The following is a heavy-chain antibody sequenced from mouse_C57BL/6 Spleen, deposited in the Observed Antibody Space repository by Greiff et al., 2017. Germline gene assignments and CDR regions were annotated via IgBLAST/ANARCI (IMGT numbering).Heavy chain of an antibody. CDR3: ARDYDYDGMR. D-gene: IGHD2-4*01. Sequence: DVKLVESGGGLVKPGGSLKLSCAASGFTFSDYGMHWVRQAPEKGLEWVAYISSGSSTIYYAATVKGRFTISRDNAKNTLFLQMTSLRSEDTAMYYCARDYDYDGMRWGQGTSVTVSS. V-gene: IGHV5-17*01. CDR1: GFTFSDYG. CDR2: ISSGSSTI. J-gene: IGHJ4*01.